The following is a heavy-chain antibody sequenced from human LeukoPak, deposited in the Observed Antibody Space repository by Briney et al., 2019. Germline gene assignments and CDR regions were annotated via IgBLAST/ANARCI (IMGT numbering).Heavy chain of an antibody. CDR2: ISYDGSNK. V-gene: IGHV3-30*04. D-gene: IGHD5-18*01. Sequence: PGRSLRLSCAASGFTFSSYAMHWVRQAPGKGLEWVAVISYDGSNKYYADSVKGRFTISRDNSKNTLYLQMTSLRAEDTAVYYCARGRGYSYGFRDYFDYWGQGTLVTVSS. CDR1: GFTFSSYA. CDR3: ARGRGYSYGFRDYFDY. J-gene: IGHJ4*02.